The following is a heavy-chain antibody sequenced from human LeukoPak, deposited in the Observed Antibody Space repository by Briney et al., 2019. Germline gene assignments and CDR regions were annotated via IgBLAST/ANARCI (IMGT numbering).Heavy chain of an antibody. D-gene: IGHD3-3*01. CDR2: IYYSGST. Sequence: SETLSLTCTVSGYSISSGYYWSWIRQPPGKGLEWIGYIYYSGSTNYNPSLKSRVTISVDTSKNQFSLKLSSVTAADTAVYYCARGEGDFGVVFGYWGQGTLVTVSS. CDR1: GYSISSGYY. J-gene: IGHJ4*02. V-gene: IGHV4-61*01. CDR3: ARGEGDFGVVFGY.